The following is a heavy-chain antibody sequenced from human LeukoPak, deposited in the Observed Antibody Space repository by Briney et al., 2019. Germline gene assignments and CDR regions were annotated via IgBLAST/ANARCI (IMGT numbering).Heavy chain of an antibody. CDR2: IYYSGST. Sequence: SETLSLTCTVSGGSISSYSWNWIRQPPGKGLEWIGYIYYSGSTNYNPSLKSRVTISVDTSNNQFSLKLSSVTAADTAVYYCARDKDSSSWLFQHWGQGTLVTVSS. J-gene: IGHJ1*01. V-gene: IGHV4-59*12. D-gene: IGHD6-13*01. CDR1: GGSISSYS. CDR3: ARDKDSSSWLFQH.